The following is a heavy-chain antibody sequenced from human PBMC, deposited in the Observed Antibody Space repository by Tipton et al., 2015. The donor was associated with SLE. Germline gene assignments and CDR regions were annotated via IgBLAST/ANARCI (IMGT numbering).Heavy chain of an antibody. CDR2: IFYSGST. D-gene: IGHD3-22*01. J-gene: IGHJ1*01. CDR3: ARSLEAYYSDSTVAF. Sequence: GLVKPSETLSLTCTVSGGSISSYYWSWIRQSPGKGLEWIGYIFYSGSTNYNPSLKSRVTISVDTSKNQFSLKLSSVTAADTAVYYCARSLEAYYSDSTVAFWGQGALVTLSS. CDR1: GGSISSYY. V-gene: IGHV4-59*01.